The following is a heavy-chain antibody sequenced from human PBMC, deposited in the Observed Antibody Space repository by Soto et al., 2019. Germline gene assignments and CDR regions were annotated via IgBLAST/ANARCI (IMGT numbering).Heavy chain of an antibody. D-gene: IGHD3-10*01. CDR1: GGSISSGGYY. CDR2: IYSSRRT. Sequence: SETLSLTCTVSGGSISSGGYYWSWIRQHPGKGLEWIGYIYSSRRTYYNPSLKSRVTMSLDTSKNQFSLNLSSVTAADTAVYYCARGTPTGTHVVDYWGQGTLVTVSS. CDR3: ARGTPTGTHVVDY. V-gene: IGHV4-31*03. J-gene: IGHJ4*02.